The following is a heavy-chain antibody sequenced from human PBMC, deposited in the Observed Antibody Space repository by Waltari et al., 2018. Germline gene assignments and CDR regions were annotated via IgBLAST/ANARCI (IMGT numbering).Heavy chain of an antibody. CDR2: IGGSGGST. CDR3: ATRPYGEFDY. V-gene: IGHV3-23*01. CDR1: GFTFSSYA. Sequence: EVQLLESGGGLVQPGGSLRLSCAASGFTFSSYAMSWVRQAPGKGLEWVSAIGGSGGSTYYADSVKGRFTISRDKSKNTLYLQMNSLRAEDTAVYYCATRPYGEFDYWGQGTLVTVSS. D-gene: IGHD3-10*01. J-gene: IGHJ4*02.